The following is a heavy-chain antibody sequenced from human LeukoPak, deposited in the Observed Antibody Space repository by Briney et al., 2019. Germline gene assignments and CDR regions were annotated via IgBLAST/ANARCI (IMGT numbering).Heavy chain of an antibody. J-gene: IGHJ6*02. D-gene: IGHD2-21*01. CDR1: GYTFTNYW. CDR2: IYPGDSDT. Sequence: GESLRISCKGSGYTFTNYWIGWVRQMPGKGLEWMGIIYPGDSDTRYSPSFQGQVTISADKSISTAYLQWSSLKASDTAMYYCARRYCSGDCYSSGMDVWGQGTTVTVSS. V-gene: IGHV5-51*01. CDR3: ARRYCSGDCYSSGMDV.